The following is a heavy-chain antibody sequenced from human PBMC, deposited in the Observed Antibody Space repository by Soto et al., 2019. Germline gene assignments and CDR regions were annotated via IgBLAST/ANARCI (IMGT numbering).Heavy chain of an antibody. D-gene: IGHD6-19*01. CDR2: MTPNSGNT. CDR1: GYNFIDYD. CDR3: SRNPYGSGLFDP. Sequence: QVQLVQSGAEVKKPGASVKVSCKASGYNFIDYDINWMRLSTGQGLEWMGWMTPNSGNTGYAQKFQGRVTLTRDTSIGTAYMELSSLKTEDTAVYYCSRNPYGSGLFDPWGQGTLVTVSS. J-gene: IGHJ5*02. V-gene: IGHV1-8*01.